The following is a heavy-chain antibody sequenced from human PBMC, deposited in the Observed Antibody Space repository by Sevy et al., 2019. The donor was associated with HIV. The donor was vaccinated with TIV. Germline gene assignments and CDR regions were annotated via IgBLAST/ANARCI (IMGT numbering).Heavy chain of an antibody. CDR1: GFTFSSYS. CDR2: ISSSSSTI. J-gene: IGHJ3*02. CDR3: ARGIHGSGSYYRGWAFDI. D-gene: IGHD3-10*01. Sequence: GGSLRLSCAASGFTFSSYSMNWVRQAPGKGLEWVSYISSSSSTIYYADSVKGRFTISRDNAKNSLYLQMNSLRDEDTAVYYCARGIHGSGSYYRGWAFDIWGQGTMVTVSS. V-gene: IGHV3-48*02.